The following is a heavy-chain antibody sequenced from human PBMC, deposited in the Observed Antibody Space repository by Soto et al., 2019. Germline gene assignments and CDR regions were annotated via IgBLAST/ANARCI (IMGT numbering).Heavy chain of an antibody. CDR3: ARDNRYNWNDEGWFDP. J-gene: IGHJ5*02. V-gene: IGHV1-8*01. D-gene: IGHD1-20*01. CDR2: MNPNSGNT. Sequence: QVQLVQSGAEVKKPGASVKVSCKASGYSFSDYDINWVRQATGQGPEWMGWMNPNSGNTGYAQKLQGRFTMTRNTSINTAYMELSSLGSEDTAVYYCARDNRYNWNDEGWFDPWGQGTLVTVSS. CDR1: GYSFSDYD.